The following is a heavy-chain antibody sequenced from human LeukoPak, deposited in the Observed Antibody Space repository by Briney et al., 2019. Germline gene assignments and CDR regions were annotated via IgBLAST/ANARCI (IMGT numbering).Heavy chain of an antibody. CDR3: ARDRLLEDRDYHYYYYMDV. D-gene: IGHD1-1*01. Sequence: HPGGSLRLSCVASGITFSSYSMNWVRQAPGKGLEWVSYISSFSGTINYADSVKGRFTISRDNAKNSLSLQMNSLRAEDTAVYYCARDRLLEDRDYHYYYYMDVWGIGTTVTVSS. V-gene: IGHV3-48*04. CDR1: GITFSSYS. J-gene: IGHJ6*03. CDR2: ISSFSGTI.